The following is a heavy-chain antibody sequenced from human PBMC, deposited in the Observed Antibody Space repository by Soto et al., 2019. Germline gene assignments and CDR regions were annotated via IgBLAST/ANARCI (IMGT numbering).Heavy chain of an antibody. J-gene: IGHJ6*02. D-gene: IGHD1-7*01. Sequence: QVQLVQSGAEVKKPGASVKVSCKTSGYIFTSHYIHWERQAPGQGFDWMGISNPNRGATRNTEKFQGRVTMTRYMSTNAVYMELRGLRSHDTAAYFGARGGGAGSTWPSGYYGMDDWGQGTTVTVS. CDR2: SNPNRGAT. CDR3: ARGGGAGSTWPSGYYGMDD. V-gene: IGHV1-46*01. CDR1: GYIFTSHY.